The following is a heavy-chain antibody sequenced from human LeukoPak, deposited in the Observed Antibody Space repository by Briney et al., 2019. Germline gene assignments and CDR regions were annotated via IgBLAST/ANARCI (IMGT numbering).Heavy chain of an antibody. CDR2: ISAYNGNT. CDR3: ARITVVTPGLLGY. V-gene: IGHV1-18*04. Sequence: ASVKVSCKASGYTFTGYYMHWVRQAPGQGLEWMGWISAYNGNTNYAQKLQGRVTMTTDTSTSTAYMELRSLRSDDTAVYYCARITVVTPGLLGYWGQGTLVTVSS. D-gene: IGHD4-23*01. CDR1: GYTFTGYY. J-gene: IGHJ4*02.